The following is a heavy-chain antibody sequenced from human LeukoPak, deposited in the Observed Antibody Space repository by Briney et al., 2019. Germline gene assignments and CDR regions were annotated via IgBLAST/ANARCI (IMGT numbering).Heavy chain of an antibody. J-gene: IGHJ4*02. V-gene: IGHV4-59*01. CDR1: GGSISTYY. Sequence: PSETLSLTCTIFGGSISTYYWSWIRQPPGKGLEWIGCVYYSGSTNYNPSLKSRVTISVDTSKNQFSLKLSSVTAADTAVYYCAGVDGTPEDYWGQGTLVTVSS. CDR2: VYYSGST. CDR3: AGVDGTPEDY.